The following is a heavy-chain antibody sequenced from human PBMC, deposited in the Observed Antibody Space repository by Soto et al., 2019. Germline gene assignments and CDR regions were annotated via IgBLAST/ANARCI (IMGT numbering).Heavy chain of an antibody. D-gene: IGHD3-9*01. V-gene: IGHV4-59*08. CDR2: VYHTGST. Sequence: PSETLSLTCAVSGGFITNDYWSWIRQPPGKGLEWFGYVYHTGSTNYKPSLKSRVTISVDKSKNQFSLKLTSVTAADTAVYYCARHPIRYYDVLTGQIVYPEFNWVDPWGHGILVT. CDR3: ARHPIRYYDVLTGQIVYPEFNWVDP. J-gene: IGHJ5*02. CDR1: GGFITNDY.